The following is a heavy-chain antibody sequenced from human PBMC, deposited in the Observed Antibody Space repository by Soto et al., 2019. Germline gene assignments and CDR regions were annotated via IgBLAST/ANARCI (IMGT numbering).Heavy chain of an antibody. Sequence: SETLSLTCAVSGGSISSSNWWSWVRQPPGKGLEWIGEIYHSGSTNYNPSLKSRLTISVDKSKNQFFLQLSSVTAADTAVYYCARVNIVLMGKWYWFDPWGQGTLVTVSS. D-gene: IGHD2-8*01. V-gene: IGHV4-4*02. CDR1: GGSISSSNW. CDR3: ARVNIVLMGKWYWFDP. CDR2: IYHSGST. J-gene: IGHJ5*02.